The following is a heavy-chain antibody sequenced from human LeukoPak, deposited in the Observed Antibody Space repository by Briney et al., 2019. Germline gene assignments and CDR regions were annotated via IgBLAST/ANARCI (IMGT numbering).Heavy chain of an antibody. Sequence: ASVKVSCKASGYTFTSYCMHWVRQAPGQGLEWMGIINLGGGTTSYAQKFQGRVTMTRDTSTSTVYMELSSLRSEDTAIYYCARDEGSSRKRNFMDVWGEGTTVTISS. CDR1: GYTFTSYC. D-gene: IGHD1-7*01. CDR2: INLGGGTT. J-gene: IGHJ6*04. V-gene: IGHV1-46*01. CDR3: ARDEGSSRKRNFMDV.